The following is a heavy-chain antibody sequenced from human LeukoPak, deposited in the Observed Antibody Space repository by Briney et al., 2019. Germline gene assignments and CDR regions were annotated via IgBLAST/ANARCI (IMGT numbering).Heavy chain of an antibody. CDR1: GFTFTSYA. CDR3: SKDRIARTTVTTFDY. V-gene: IGHV3-23*01. Sequence: GGSLRLSCAASGFTFTSYAMTWVRQAPGKGLEWVSSISGSGDSTYYADSVKGRFTISRDNSKNTLYLQMNSLRAEDTAIYYCSKDRIARTTVTTFDYWGQGTLVTVSS. CDR2: ISGSGDST. D-gene: IGHD4-17*01. J-gene: IGHJ4*02.